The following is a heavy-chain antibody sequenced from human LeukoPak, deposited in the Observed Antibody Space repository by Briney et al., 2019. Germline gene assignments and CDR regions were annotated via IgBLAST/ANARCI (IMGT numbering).Heavy chain of an antibody. CDR1: GYSFTSYW. CDR3: ARGVKRGYSYGQNYFDY. J-gene: IGHJ4*02. D-gene: IGHD5-18*01. V-gene: IGHV5-51*01. Sequence: GESLKISCKGSGYSFTSYWIGWVRQTPGKGLEWMGIIYPGDSDTRYSPSFQGQVTISADKSISTAYLQWSSLKASDTAMYYCARGVKRGYSYGQNYFDYWGQGTLVTVSS. CDR2: IYPGDSDT.